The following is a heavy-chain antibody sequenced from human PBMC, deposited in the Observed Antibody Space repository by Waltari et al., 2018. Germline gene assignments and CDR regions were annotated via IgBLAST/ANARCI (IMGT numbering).Heavy chain of an antibody. V-gene: IGHV4-59*01. Sequence: QVQLQESGPGLVKPSETLSLTYTVSGGSISSYYWSWIRQPPGKGLEWIGYIYYSGSTNYNPSLKSRVTISVDTSKNQFSLKLSSVTAADTAVYYCARDRSMVVTRGMGNDAFDIWGQGTMVTVSS. CDR2: IYYSGST. D-gene: IGHD2-21*02. CDR3: ARDRSMVVTRGMGNDAFDI. CDR1: GGSISSYY. J-gene: IGHJ3*02.